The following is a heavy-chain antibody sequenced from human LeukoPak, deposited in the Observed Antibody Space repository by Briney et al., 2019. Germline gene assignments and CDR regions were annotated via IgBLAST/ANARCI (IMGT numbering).Heavy chain of an antibody. CDR2: INHTGST. D-gene: IGHD6-19*01. CDR1: GGSFSSYY. CDR3: ARRSPYSTGWSSYFDY. J-gene: IGHJ4*02. Sequence: SETLSLTCAVYGGSFSSYYWSWIRQPPGKGLEWIGEINHTGSTKYNPSLKSRVSISVDTSKNQFSLRLTSVTAADSAVYYCARRSPYSTGWSSYFDYWGQGALVTVSS. V-gene: IGHV4-34*01.